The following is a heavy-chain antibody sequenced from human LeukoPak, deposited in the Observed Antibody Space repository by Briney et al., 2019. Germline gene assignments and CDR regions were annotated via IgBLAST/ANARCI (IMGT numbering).Heavy chain of an antibody. CDR2: INPNSGGT. J-gene: IGHJ4*02. V-gene: IGHV1-2*02. D-gene: IGHD6-13*01. CDR3: ARVTRLAAAAPDFDY. CDR1: GYTFTSYG. Sequence: ASVKVSCKASGYTFTSYGISWVRQAPGQGLEWMGWINPNSGGTNYAQKFQGRVTMTRDTSISTAYMELSRLRSDDTAVYYCARVTRLAAAAPDFDYWGQGTLVTVSS.